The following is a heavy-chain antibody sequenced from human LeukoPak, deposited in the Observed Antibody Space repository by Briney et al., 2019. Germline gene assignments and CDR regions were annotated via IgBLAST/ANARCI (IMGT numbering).Heavy chain of an antibody. J-gene: IGHJ3*02. D-gene: IGHD6-19*01. CDR3: ASSEWLVVFVGAFDI. V-gene: IGHV4-39*01. CDR2: IYYSGST. Sequence: SETLSLTCTVSGGSISSSSYYWGWIRQPPGKGLEWIGSIYYSGSTYYNPSLKSRVTISVDTSKNQFSLKLSSVTAADTAVYYCASSEWLVVFVGAFDIWGQGTMVTVSS. CDR1: GGSISSSSYY.